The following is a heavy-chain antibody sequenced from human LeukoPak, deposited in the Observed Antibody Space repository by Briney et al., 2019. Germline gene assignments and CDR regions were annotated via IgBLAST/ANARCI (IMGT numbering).Heavy chain of an antibody. D-gene: IGHD4-17*01. CDR2: IYYSGST. CDR1: GGSISSSDYY. CDR3: AGDDPRSYNWFDP. V-gene: IGHV4-39*01. J-gene: IGHJ5*02. Sequence: SETLSLTCTVSGGSISSSDYYWGWIRQPPGKRLEWIGSIYYSGSTYYNPSLKSRVTISVDTSKNQFSLKLSSVTAADTAVYYCAGDDPRSYNWFDPWGQGTLVTVSS.